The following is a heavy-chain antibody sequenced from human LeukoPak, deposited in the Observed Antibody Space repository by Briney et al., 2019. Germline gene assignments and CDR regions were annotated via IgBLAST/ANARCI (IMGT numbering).Heavy chain of an antibody. J-gene: IGHJ4*02. CDR3: ARDSSSGIDY. Sequence: GESLNISCKGIGDKFSTYWIGWVRQMPGKGLEWMGSIYLGDSDTRYSPSFQGQVTISADKSISTAYLRWSSLKASDTAMYYCARDSSSGIDYWGQGTLVTVSS. CDR2: IYLGDSDT. CDR1: GDKFSTYW. D-gene: IGHD6-6*01. V-gene: IGHV5-51*01.